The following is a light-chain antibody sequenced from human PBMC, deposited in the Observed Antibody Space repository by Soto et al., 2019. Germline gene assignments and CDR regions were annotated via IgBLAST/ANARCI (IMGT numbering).Light chain of an antibody. J-gene: IGKJ1*01. CDR3: QQYKNWPPAWT. Sequence: EIVMTQSPATLSVSPGERATLSCRASQSVRSNLAWYQQKPGQSPRLLIYGASTRATGIPARFSGSGSGTQFTLTISSLQSEDFAVYYCQQYKNWPPAWTFGQGTKVDIE. CDR1: QSVRSN. CDR2: GAS. V-gene: IGKV3-15*01.